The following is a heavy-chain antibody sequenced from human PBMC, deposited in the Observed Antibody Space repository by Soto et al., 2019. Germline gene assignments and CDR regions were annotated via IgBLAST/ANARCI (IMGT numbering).Heavy chain of an antibody. Sequence: QVQLVESGGGVVQPGRSLRLSCAASGFTFSSYAMHWVRQAPGKGLEWVAVISYDGSNKYYADSVKGRFTISRDNSKNTLDLQMNSLRAEDTAVDYCARAAITGTTGLDYWGQGTLVTVSS. CDR1: GFTFSSYA. V-gene: IGHV3-30-3*01. D-gene: IGHD1-7*01. J-gene: IGHJ4*02. CDR2: ISYDGSNK. CDR3: ARAAITGTTGLDY.